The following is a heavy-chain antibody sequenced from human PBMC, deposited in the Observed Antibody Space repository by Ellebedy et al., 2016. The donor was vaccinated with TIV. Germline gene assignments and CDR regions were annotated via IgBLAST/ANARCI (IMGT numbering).Heavy chain of an antibody. J-gene: IGHJ2*01. Sequence: ASVKVSCKASGYSFTSYYIHWVRQAPGQGLEWMGIINPSGSSTSYAQKFRGRVTMTSDTSTSTAYMELSSLRSEDTAVYYCAREATVVTSYWYFDLWGRGTLVTVSS. CDR3: AREATVVTSYWYFDL. CDR1: GYSFTSYY. V-gene: IGHV1-46*01. CDR2: INPSGSST. D-gene: IGHD4-23*01.